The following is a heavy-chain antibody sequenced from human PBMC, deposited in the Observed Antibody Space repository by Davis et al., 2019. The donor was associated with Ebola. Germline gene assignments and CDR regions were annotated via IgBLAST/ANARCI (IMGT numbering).Heavy chain of an antibody. D-gene: IGHD6-6*01. CDR3: ARGLKPYSSSPLGY. CDR2: IFYTGST. CDR1: GGSISTTSYY. J-gene: IGHJ4*02. Sequence: SETLSLTCTVSGGSISTTSYYWGWIRQPPGKGLEWIGSIFYTGSTFYNPSLKSRVSISVATSKNQFSLKLSSVTAADTAVYYCARGLKPYSSSPLGYWGQGTLVTVSS. V-gene: IGHV4-39*02.